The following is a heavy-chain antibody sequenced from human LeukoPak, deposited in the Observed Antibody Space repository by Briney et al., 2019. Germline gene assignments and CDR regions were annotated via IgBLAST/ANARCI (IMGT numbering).Heavy chain of an antibody. Sequence: GGSLRLSCAASGFTFSTYCMHWVRQPPGKGLVWVSQICTDETTIRNADSVKGRFTISRDNAKNTLYLQMSSLRVEDTAVYYCVRGVPVTPGIDYWGQGTLVTVSS. CDR3: VRGVPVTPGIDY. J-gene: IGHJ4*02. V-gene: IGHV3-74*01. D-gene: IGHD2-2*01. CDR2: ICTDETTI. CDR1: GFTFSTYC.